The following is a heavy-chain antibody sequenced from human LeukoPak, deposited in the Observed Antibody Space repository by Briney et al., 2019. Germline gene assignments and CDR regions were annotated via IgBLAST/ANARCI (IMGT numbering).Heavy chain of an antibody. Sequence: EASVKVSCKASGYTFTSYDINRVRQATGQGLEWMGWMNPNSGNTGYAQKFQGRVTMTRNTSISTAYMELSSLRSEDTAVYYCARGRSEYYDFWSGYGPPYYYGMDVWGQGTTVTVSS. CDR2: MNPNSGNT. V-gene: IGHV1-8*01. J-gene: IGHJ6*02. CDR1: GYTFTSYD. CDR3: ARGRSEYYDFWSGYGPPYYYGMDV. D-gene: IGHD3-3*01.